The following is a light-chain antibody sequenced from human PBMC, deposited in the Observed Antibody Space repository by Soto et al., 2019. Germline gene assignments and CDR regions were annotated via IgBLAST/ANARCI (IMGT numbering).Light chain of an antibody. J-gene: IGKJ1*01. CDR2: GAS. V-gene: IGKV3-15*01. CDR1: QSVSSN. CDR3: QQYDNWPPM. Sequence: EIVMTQSPATLSMSPGERATLSCRASQSVSSNLAWYQQKPGQAPWLLIYGASTRATGVPAGFSGSGSGTDFTLTISSLQSEDFAIYYCQQYDNWPPMFGHGTKVEIK.